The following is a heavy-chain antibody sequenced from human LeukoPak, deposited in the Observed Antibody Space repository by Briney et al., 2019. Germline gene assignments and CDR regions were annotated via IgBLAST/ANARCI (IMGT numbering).Heavy chain of an antibody. Sequence: GGSLRLSCAASGFTFSTYWMTWVRQAPGKGLEWVANMKEDGGEQYYADSVKGRFTISRDNAKNSLYLQMNSLRAEDTAVYYCARDHRGSGYPTLDYWGQGTLVTVSS. V-gene: IGHV3-7*01. D-gene: IGHD3-22*01. CDR2: MKEDGGEQ. CDR3: ARDHRGSGYPTLDY. CDR1: GFTFSTYW. J-gene: IGHJ4*02.